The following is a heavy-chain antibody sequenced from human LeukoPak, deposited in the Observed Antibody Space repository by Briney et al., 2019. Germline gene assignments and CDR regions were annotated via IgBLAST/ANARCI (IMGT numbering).Heavy chain of an antibody. J-gene: IGHJ4*02. CDR3: ARLGGRADY. CDR2: INHSGST. D-gene: IGHD2-15*01. Sequence: SETLSLTCAVSGDSISTNHWWSWVRQPPGKGLEWIGEINHSGSTNYNPSLKSRVTISVDTSKNQFSLKLSSVTAADTAVYYCARLGGRADYWGQGTLVTVSS. CDR1: GDSISTNHW. V-gene: IGHV4-4*02.